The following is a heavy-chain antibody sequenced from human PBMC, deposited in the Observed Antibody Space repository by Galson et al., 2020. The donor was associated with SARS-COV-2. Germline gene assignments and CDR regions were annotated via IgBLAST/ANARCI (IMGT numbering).Heavy chain of an antibody. D-gene: IGHD3-16*02. CDR3: ARIRYTLNYEDY. Sequence: ESGPTLVKPTQTLTLTCTFSGFSLSTSGMCVSWIRQPPGKALEWLARIDWDDDKYYSTSLKTRLTISKDTSKNQVVLTMTNMDPVDTATYYWARIRYTLNYEDYWGQGTLVTVSS. V-gene: IGHV2-70*11. J-gene: IGHJ4*02. CDR1: GFSLSTSGMC. CDR2: IDWDDDK.